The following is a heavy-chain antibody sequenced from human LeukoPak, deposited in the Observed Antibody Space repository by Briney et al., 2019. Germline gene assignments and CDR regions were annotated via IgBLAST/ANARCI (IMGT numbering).Heavy chain of an antibody. CDR3: ARTATHGDVYFDY. CDR2: IYYSGST. CDR1: GGSISSGDYY. V-gene: IGHV4-30-4*01. D-gene: IGHD2-15*01. J-gene: IGHJ4*02. Sequence: PSETLSLTCTVSGGSISSGDYYWSWIRQPPGKGLEWIGYIYYSGSTYYNPSLKSRVTISVDTSKNQFSLKLSSVTAADTAVYYCARTATHGDVYFDYWGQGTLVTVSS.